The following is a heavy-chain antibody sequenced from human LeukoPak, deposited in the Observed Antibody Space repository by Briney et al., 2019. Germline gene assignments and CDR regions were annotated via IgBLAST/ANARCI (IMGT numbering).Heavy chain of an antibody. Sequence: GGSLRLSCAASGFTFSDYYMSWIRQAPGKGLEWVSYISSSGSTIYYADSVKGRFTISRDNAKNSLYLQMNSLRAEDTAVCYCAREDTAMEFDYWGQGTLVTVSS. CDR2: ISSSGSTI. J-gene: IGHJ4*02. V-gene: IGHV3-11*01. CDR3: AREDTAMEFDY. D-gene: IGHD5-18*01. CDR1: GFTFSDYY.